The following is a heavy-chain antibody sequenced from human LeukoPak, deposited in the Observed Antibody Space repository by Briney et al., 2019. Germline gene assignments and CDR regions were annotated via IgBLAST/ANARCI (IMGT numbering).Heavy chain of an antibody. CDR1: GGSFSGYY. D-gene: IGHD6-13*01. CDR2: INHSGST. J-gene: IGHJ6*04. V-gene: IGHV4-34*01. Sequence: SETLSLTCAVYGGSFSGYYWSWIRQPPGKGLEWIGEINHSGSTNYNPSLKSRVTTSVDTSKNQFSLKLSSVTAADTAVYYCARGYSSSWYYYYYGMDVWGKGTTVTVSS. CDR3: ARGYSSSWYYYYYGMDV.